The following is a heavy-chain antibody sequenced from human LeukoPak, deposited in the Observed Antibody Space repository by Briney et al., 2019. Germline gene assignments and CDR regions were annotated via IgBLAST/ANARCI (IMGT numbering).Heavy chain of an antibody. CDR1: GFTFSSYG. CDR2: INSDGSST. D-gene: IGHD6-13*01. J-gene: IGHJ4*02. Sequence: PGGTLRLSCAASGFTFSSYGMSWVRQAPGKGLEWVSRINSDGSSTSYADSVKGRFTISRDNAKNTLYLQMNSLRAEDTAVYYCARAGSSWSFDYWGQGTLVTVSS. V-gene: IGHV3-74*01. CDR3: ARAGSSWSFDY.